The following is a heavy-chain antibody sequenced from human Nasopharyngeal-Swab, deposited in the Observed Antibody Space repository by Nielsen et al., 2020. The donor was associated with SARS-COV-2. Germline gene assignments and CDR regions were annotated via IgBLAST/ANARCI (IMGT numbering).Heavy chain of an antibody. D-gene: IGHD6-19*01. CDR1: GFTFSSYS. CDR3: AKDLYSSGWSPFDY. Sequence: GESLKISCAASGFTFSSYSMNWVRQAPGKGLELVSAISCSGGSTYYADSVKGRFTISRDNSKNTLYLQMNSLRAEDTAIYYCAKDLYSSGWSPFDYWGQGTLVTVSS. CDR2: ISCSGGST. V-gene: IGHV3-23*01. J-gene: IGHJ4*02.